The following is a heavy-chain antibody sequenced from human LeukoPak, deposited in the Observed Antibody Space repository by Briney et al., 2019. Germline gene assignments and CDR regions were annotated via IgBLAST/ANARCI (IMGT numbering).Heavy chain of an antibody. CDR1: GGSISSYY. Sequence: SETLSLTRTVSGGSISSYYWSWIRQPAGKGLEWIGRIYTSGSTNYNPSLKSRVTMSVDTSKNQSSLKLSSVTAADTAVYYCARVHYDNPAPGAFDIWGQGTMVTVSS. V-gene: IGHV4-4*07. CDR2: IYTSGST. J-gene: IGHJ3*02. D-gene: IGHD3-22*01. CDR3: ARVHYDNPAPGAFDI.